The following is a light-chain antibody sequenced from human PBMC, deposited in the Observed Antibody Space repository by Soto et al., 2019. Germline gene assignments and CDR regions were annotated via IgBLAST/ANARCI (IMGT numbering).Light chain of an antibody. CDR3: QQYGRSPPYT. J-gene: IGKJ2*01. CDR2: GAS. Sequence: PGESATLSCRASQSVSSSYLAWYQQKPGQAPRLLIYGASSRATGIPDRFSGSGSGTDFTLTISRLEPEDFAVYYCQQYGRSPPYTFGQGTKLEIK. CDR1: QSVSSSY. V-gene: IGKV3-20*01.